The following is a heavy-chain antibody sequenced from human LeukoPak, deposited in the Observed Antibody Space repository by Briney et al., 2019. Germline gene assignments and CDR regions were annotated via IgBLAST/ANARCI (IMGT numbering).Heavy chain of an antibody. CDR1: GFSFSTYA. V-gene: IGHV3-23*01. CDR3: AKERNYDTWYDY. J-gene: IGHJ4*02. CDR2: LSGNGRST. Sequence: GGSLRLSCAASGFSFSTYAMSWVRQAPGKGPEWVSSLSGNGRSTYYADSVKGRFTISRDNSKNTLYLQMKSLRAEDTAVYYCAKERNYDTWYDYWGQGTLVTVSS. D-gene: IGHD3-22*01.